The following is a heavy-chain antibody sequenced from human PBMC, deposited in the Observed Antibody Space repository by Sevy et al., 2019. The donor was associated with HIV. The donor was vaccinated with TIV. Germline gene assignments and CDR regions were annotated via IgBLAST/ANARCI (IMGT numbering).Heavy chain of an antibody. J-gene: IGHJ4*02. CDR2: ISGSGIST. D-gene: IGHD5-12*01. Sequence: GGSLRLSCAASGFTFSSYAMSWVRQAPGKGLEWVSAISGSGISTYYTDSVKGRFTISRDNSKHTLYLQMNNLRAEDTAVFYCAKVIGYSSYETDYWGQGPLVTVSS. CDR1: GFTFSSYA. V-gene: IGHV3-23*01. CDR3: AKVIGYSSYETDY.